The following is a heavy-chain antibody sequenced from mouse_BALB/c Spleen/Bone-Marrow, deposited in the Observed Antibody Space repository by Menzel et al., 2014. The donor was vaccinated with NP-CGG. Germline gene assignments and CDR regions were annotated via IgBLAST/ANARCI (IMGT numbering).Heavy chain of an antibody. D-gene: IGHD2-3*01. V-gene: IGHV1S22*01. Sequence: LQQPGSELVRPGASVKLSCKASGYTFTSYWMHWVKQRHGQGLEWIGNIYPGSGSTNYDEKFKSKGTLTVDTSSSTAYMHLSSLTSEDSAVYYCTRGYYLYYYAMDYWGQGTSVTVSS. J-gene: IGHJ4*01. CDR1: GYTFTSYW. CDR2: IYPGSGST. CDR3: TRGYYLYYYAMDY.